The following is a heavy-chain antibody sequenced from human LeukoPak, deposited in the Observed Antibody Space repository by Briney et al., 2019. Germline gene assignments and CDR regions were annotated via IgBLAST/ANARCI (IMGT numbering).Heavy chain of an antibody. CDR3: ARDLYGVENAFDI. CDR1: GYTFTSYD. CDR2: MNPNSGNT. V-gene: IGHV1-8*01. Sequence: ASVKVSCKASGYTFTSYDINWVRQATGQGLEWMGWMNPNSGNTGYAQKFQGRVTMTTDTSTSTAYMELRSLRSDDTAVYYCARDLYGVENAFDIWGQGTMVTVSS. J-gene: IGHJ3*02. D-gene: IGHD2-2*02.